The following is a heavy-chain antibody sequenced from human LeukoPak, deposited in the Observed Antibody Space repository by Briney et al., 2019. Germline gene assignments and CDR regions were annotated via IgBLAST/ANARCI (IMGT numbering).Heavy chain of an antibody. Sequence: GGSLRLSCAASGFTFSDFAMIWVRQPPGKGLEWVSSTFQGGGEIHYADSVRGRFTISRDNAKNSLYLQMNSLRAEDTAVYYCAKDPVPSYYGSGSADYWGQGTQVTVSS. D-gene: IGHD3-10*01. V-gene: IGHV3-11*04. CDR1: GFTFSDFA. CDR3: AKDPVPSYYGSGSADY. J-gene: IGHJ4*02. CDR2: TFQGGGEI.